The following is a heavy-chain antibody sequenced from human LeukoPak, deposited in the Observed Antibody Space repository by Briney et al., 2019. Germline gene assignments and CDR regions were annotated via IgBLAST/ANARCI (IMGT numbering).Heavy chain of an antibody. CDR1: GASINEYY. Sequence: SETLSLTCTVSGASINEYYWSWIRQPAGKGLEWIGRIYTRANADYAPSLKSRVTMSADPSKNQFSLKLSSVTAADTAVYYCARDRDYYDSSGYVDYWGQGTLVTVSS. J-gene: IGHJ4*02. V-gene: IGHV4-4*07. CDR3: ARDRDYYDSSGYVDY. CDR2: IYTRANA. D-gene: IGHD3-22*01.